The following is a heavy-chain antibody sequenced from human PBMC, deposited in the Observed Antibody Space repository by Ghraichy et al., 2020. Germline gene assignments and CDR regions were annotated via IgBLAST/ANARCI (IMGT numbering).Heavy chain of an antibody. CDR3: ARAPQKYDSSGQTMNDAFDI. V-gene: IGHV4-34*01. J-gene: IGHJ3*02. CDR2: INHSGST. Sequence: ETLSLTCAVYGGSFSGYYWSWIRQPPGKGLEWIGEINHSGSTNYNPSLKSRVTISVDTSKNQFSLKLSSVTAADTAVYYCARAPQKYDSSGQTMNDAFDIWGQGTMVTVSS. D-gene: IGHD3-22*01. CDR1: GGSFSGYY.